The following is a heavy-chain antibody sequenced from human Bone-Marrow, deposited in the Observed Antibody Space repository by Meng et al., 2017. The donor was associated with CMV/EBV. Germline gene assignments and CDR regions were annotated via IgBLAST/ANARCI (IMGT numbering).Heavy chain of an antibody. CDR1: GFTFSSYE. CDR3: AKDFSFDY. V-gene: IGHV3-48*03. CDR2: INTSGSTI. Sequence: GESLKISCTASGFTFSSYEMNWVRRAPGKGLEWLSYINTSGSTIYYGESVKGRFTISRDNSKNTLYLQMNSLRAEDTAVYYCAKDFSFDYWGQGTLVTVSS. D-gene: IGHD2/OR15-2a*01. J-gene: IGHJ4*02.